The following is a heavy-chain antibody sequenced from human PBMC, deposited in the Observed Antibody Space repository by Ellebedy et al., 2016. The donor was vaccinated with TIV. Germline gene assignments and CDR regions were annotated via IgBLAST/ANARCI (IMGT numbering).Heavy chain of an antibody. J-gene: IGHJ4*02. CDR2: IYYSGST. CDR3: ARLGGQQLSRCYLDY. D-gene: IGHD6-13*01. CDR1: GGSTSSSSYY. V-gene: IGHV4-39*01. Sequence: MPSETLSLTCTVSGGSTSSSSYYWGWFRQPPGKGLEWIGSIYYSGSTYYIPSLKSRVPISVDTSKNQFSLKLSSVTAADTAVYYCARLGGQQLSRCYLDYWGQGTLVTVSS.